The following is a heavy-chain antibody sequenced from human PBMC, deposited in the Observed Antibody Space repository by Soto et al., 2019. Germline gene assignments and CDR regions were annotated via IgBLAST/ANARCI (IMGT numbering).Heavy chain of an antibody. J-gene: IGHJ4*02. V-gene: IGHV1-8*01. Sequence: QVQLMQSGAEVRKPGASVKVSCKASGYTFTDYDINWVRQATGQGLEWVGWMTPNSGNTGYAQKFQGRVTMTRDTSRSTAYMELSSLTSEDTAVYYCARNLYGTGGFDHWGQGTLVTVSS. CDR3: ARNLYGTGGFDH. CDR2: MTPNSGNT. D-gene: IGHD3-10*01. CDR1: GYTFTDYD.